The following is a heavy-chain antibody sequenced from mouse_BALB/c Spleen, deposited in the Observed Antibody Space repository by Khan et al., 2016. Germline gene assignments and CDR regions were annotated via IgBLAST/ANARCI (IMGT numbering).Heavy chain of an antibody. D-gene: IGHD2-14*01. V-gene: IGHV5-6-3*01. CDR2: INSDGSST. CDR1: GFTFTTYA. Sequence: EVELVESGGGFVQPGGSLELSCAASGFTFTTYAMSWVRQTPDKRLELVATINSDGSSTYYADTVTGRFTISRDNAKNTLYLQMSRLKSEDTVMYYCARVRHTMDYWGRGTSVTVSS. CDR3: ARVRHTMDY. J-gene: IGHJ4*01.